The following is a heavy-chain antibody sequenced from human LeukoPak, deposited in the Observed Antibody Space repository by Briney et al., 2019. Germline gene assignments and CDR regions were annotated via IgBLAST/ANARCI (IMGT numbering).Heavy chain of an antibody. V-gene: IGHV3-23*01. CDR2: ISGSGGST. CDR3: AKGLAVAGHFDY. J-gene: IGHJ4*02. Sequence: GGSLRLSCAASGFTFSSHAMSWGRHAPGKGLEWVSAISGSGGSTYYADSVKGRFTISRDKSKNTLYLQMNSLRAEDTAVYYCAKGLAVAGHFDYWGQGTLVTVSS. CDR1: GFTFSSHA. D-gene: IGHD6-19*01.